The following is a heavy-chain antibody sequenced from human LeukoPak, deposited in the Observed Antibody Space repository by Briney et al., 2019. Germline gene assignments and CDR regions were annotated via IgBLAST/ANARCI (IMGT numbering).Heavy chain of an antibody. V-gene: IGHV3-21*01. CDR2: ISSSSSYI. Sequence: GSLRLSCAASGFTFSSYSMNWVRQAPGKGLEWVSSISSSSSYIYYADSVKGRFTISRDNAKNSLYLRMNSLRAEDTAVYYCARDERSNYANDYWGQGTLVTVSS. J-gene: IGHJ4*02. CDR1: GFTFSSYS. D-gene: IGHD4-11*01. CDR3: ARDERSNYANDY.